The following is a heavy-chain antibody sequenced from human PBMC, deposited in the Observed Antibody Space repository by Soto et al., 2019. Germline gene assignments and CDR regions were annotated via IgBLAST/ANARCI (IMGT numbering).Heavy chain of an antibody. D-gene: IGHD6-19*01. J-gene: IGHJ4*02. CDR3: ANMYSSGWYTIDY. CDR1: GFTFSSYA. Sequence: GGSLRPSCAASGFTFSSYAMSWVRQAPGKGLEWVSAISGSGGSTYYADSVKGRFTISRDNSKNTLYLQMNSLRAEDTAVYYCANMYSSGWYTIDYWGQGTLVTVSS. V-gene: IGHV3-23*01. CDR2: ISGSGGST.